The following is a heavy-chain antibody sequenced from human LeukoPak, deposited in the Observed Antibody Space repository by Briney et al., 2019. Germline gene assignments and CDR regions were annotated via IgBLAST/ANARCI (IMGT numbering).Heavy chain of an antibody. D-gene: IGHD1-26*01. Sequence: SSETLSLTCTVSGGSISTYYWSWIRQPPGKGLEWIGYIYYTGSTNYNPSLKSRVTISVDTSKSQFSLKLSSVTAADTAVYYCATSREGATDYWGQGTLVTVSS. J-gene: IGHJ4*02. CDR1: GGSISTYY. CDR2: IYYTGST. V-gene: IGHV4-59*01. CDR3: ATSREGATDY.